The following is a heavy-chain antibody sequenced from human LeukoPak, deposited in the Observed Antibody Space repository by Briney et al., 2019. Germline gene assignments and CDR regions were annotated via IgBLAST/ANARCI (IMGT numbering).Heavy chain of an antibody. J-gene: IGHJ3*02. CDR3: ARGRKRLRLDAFDI. V-gene: IGHV1-69*13. CDR2: IIPIFGTA. Sequence: GASVKVSYKASGGTFSSYAISWVRQAPGQGLEWMGGIIPIFGTANYAQKFQGRVTITADESTSTAYMELSSLRSEDTAVYYCARGRKRLRLDAFDIWGQGTMVTVSS. CDR1: GGTFSSYA. D-gene: IGHD5-12*01.